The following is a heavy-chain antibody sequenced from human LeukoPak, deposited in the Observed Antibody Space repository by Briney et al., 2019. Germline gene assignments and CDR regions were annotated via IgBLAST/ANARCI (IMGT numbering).Heavy chain of an antibody. V-gene: IGHV3-20*04. J-gene: IGHJ4*02. CDR3: AGGDSSGWYFDY. CDR1: GFIFEEHG. CDR2: INWNGGST. Sequence: GGTLRLSCAASGFIFEEHGMSGVRQVPGKGLEWVSGINWNGGSTGYAESAKGRITISRDNAKNSLYLQMNSLRDEDTALYYCAGGDSSGWYFDYWGQGILVTVSS. D-gene: IGHD6-19*01.